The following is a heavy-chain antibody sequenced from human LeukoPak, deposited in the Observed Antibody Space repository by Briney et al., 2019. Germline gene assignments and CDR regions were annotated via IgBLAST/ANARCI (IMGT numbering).Heavy chain of an antibody. V-gene: IGHV1-69*13. CDR1: GGTFSSNA. J-gene: IGHJ3*02. D-gene: IGHD4/OR15-4a*01. CDR3: ARGCDGDAFDI. Sequence: SVKVSCKASGGTFSSNAISWVRQAPGQGLEWMGGINPFFGTANYAQKFQGRVTITADESTSTAYMELSSLRSEDTAVYYCARGCDGDAFDIWGQGTMVTVSS. CDR2: INPFFGTA.